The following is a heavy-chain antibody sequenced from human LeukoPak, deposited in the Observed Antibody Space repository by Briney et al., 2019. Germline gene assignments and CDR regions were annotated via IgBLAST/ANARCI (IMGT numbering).Heavy chain of an antibody. V-gene: IGHV3-11*04. Sequence: GGSLRLSCAASGFTFSDYYMSWIRQAPGKGLEWVSYISSSGSTIYYADSVKGRFTISRDNAKNSLYLQMNSLRAEDTAVYYCARVEGAYYYDSSGYYSGYWGQGTLVTVSS. J-gene: IGHJ4*02. D-gene: IGHD3-22*01. CDR3: ARVEGAYYYDSSGYYSGY. CDR1: GFTFSDYY. CDR2: ISSSGSTI.